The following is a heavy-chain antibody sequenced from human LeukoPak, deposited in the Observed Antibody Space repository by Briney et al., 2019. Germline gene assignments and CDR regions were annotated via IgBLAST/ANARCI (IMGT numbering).Heavy chain of an antibody. V-gene: IGHV1-46*01. CDR3: ARDISTGPPGDDAFDI. CDR2: INPSGGST. D-gene: IGHD3-9*01. J-gene: IGHJ3*02. CDR1: GYTFTSYY. Sequence: ASVKVSCRASGYTFTSYYMHWVRQAPGQGLEWMGIINPSGGSTSYAQKFQGRVTMTRDTSTSTVYMELSSLRSEDTAVYYCARDISTGPPGDDAFDIWGQGTMVTVSS.